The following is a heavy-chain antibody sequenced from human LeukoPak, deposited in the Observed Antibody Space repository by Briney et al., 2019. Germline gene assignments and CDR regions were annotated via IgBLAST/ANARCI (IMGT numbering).Heavy chain of an antibody. CDR1: GGSMRSNY. CDR3: VRDNGRWFDP. Sequence: SETLSLTCTVSGGSMRSNYWSLTRQPPGKGLEWIGNIYYSGSTNYNPSLKSRVTISIDPSKNQFSLKLSSVTAADTAIYYCVRDNGRWFDPWGQGTLVIVSS. V-gene: IGHV4-59*01. CDR2: IYYSGST. J-gene: IGHJ5*02. D-gene: IGHD1-26*01.